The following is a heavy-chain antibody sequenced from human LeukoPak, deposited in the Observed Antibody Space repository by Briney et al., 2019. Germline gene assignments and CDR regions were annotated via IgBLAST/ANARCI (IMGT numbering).Heavy chain of an antibody. Sequence: GGSLRLSCAASGFTFSNYGMHWVRQAPGKGLEWVAVISYDERDKYYADSVKGRFTISRDNSKNTLYLQMNSLRPEDTAVYYCAKGVVAATNAAYYGMDVWGQGTTVTVSS. CDR3: AKGVVAATNAAYYGMDV. D-gene: IGHD2-15*01. CDR1: GFTFSNYG. J-gene: IGHJ6*02. V-gene: IGHV3-30*18. CDR2: ISYDERDK.